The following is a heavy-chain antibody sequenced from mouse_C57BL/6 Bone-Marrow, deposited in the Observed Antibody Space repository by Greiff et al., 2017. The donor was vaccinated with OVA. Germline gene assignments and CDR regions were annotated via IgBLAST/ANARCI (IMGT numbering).Heavy chain of an antibody. CDR2: INPNNGGT. D-gene: IGHD1-1*01. Sequence: EVKLQQSGPELVKPGASVKLSCKASGYTFTDYYMNWVKQSPGQSLEWIGDINPNNGGTSYNQKFKGKATLTVDKSSSTAYMELRSLTSEDSAVYYCARDEYGSSDFDYWGQGTTLTVSS. CDR1: GYTFTDYY. CDR3: ARDEYGSSDFDY. V-gene: IGHV1-26*01. J-gene: IGHJ2*01.